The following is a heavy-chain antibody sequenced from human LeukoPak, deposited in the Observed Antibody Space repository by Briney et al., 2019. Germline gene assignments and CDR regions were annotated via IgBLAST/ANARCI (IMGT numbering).Heavy chain of an antibody. J-gene: IGHJ4*02. CDR1: GFTFSGYA. Sequence: GGSLRLSCAASGFTFSGYAMSWVRQAPGKGRGGVSAISGSGGSTYYADSVRGGFTISGDNSKNTRFLQRDGLRAEDTAVYYRAKGGFGPPFAYSGQGPLVTPPS. CDR2: ISGSGGST. D-gene: IGHD3-10*01. CDR3: AKGGFGPPFAY. V-gene: IGHV3-23*01.